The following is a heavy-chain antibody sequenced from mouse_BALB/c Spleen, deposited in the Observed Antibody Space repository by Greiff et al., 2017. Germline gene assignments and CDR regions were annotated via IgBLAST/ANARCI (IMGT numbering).Heavy chain of an antibody. CDR3: AKPDIHYSGYGFDY. V-gene: IGHV1-14*01. CDR1: GYTFTSYV. J-gene: IGHJ2*01. CDR2: INPYNDGT. D-gene: IGHD1-2*01. Sequence: EVQLQQSGPELVKPGASVKMSCKASGYTFTSYVMHWVKQKPGQGLEWIGYINPYNDGTKYNEKFKGKATLTSDKSSSTAYMELSSLTSEDSAVYYSAKPDIHYSGYGFDYWGQGTTLTVSS.